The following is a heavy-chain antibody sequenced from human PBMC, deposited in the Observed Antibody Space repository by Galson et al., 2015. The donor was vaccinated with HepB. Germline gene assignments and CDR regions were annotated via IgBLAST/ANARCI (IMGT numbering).Heavy chain of an antibody. D-gene: IGHD6-19*01. J-gene: IGHJ5*02. V-gene: IGHV3-15*01. CDR3: TTDLLGSGWTKGGLNP. Sequence: SLRLSCAASGFTFTNAWMNWVRQAPGKGLEWVGRIKSKIDGGTTDYTAPVKGRFTISRDDSKNTLYLQMNSLKTEDTAVYYCTTDLLGSGWTKGGLNPWGQGTLVTVSS. CDR2: IKSKIDGGTT. CDR1: GFTFTNAW.